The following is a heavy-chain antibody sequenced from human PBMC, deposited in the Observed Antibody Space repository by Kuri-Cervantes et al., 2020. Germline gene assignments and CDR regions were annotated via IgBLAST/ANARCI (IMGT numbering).Heavy chain of an antibody. CDR2: ISGSGGST. D-gene: IGHD2-8*01. CDR3: ARVIGVTPYPDY. CDR1: GFTFSSYA. J-gene: IGHJ4*02. V-gene: IGHV3-23*01. Sequence: GESLKISCTASGFTFSSYAMIWVRQAPGKGLEWVSAISGSGGSTYYADSVKGRFTISRDNSKNTLYLQMNSLRAEDTAVYYCARVIGVTPYPDYWGQGTLVTVSS.